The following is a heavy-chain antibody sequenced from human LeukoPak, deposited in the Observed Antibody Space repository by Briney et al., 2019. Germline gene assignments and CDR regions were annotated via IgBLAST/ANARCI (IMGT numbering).Heavy chain of an antibody. V-gene: IGHV3-48*02. D-gene: IGHD3-16*01. Sequence: GGTLRLSCAASGFTFSSYYMNWVRQAPGKGLEWVSFISSSSTTIYYADSVKGRFTISRDNAKNSLYLQMDSLRDEDTAVYYCARDAPGGGVYFDDWGQGTLVTVSS. CDR3: ARDAPGGGVYFDD. J-gene: IGHJ4*02. CDR2: ISSSSTTI. CDR1: GFTFSSYY.